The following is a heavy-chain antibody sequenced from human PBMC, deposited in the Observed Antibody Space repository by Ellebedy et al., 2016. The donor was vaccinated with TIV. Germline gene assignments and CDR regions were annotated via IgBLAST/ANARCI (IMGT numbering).Heavy chain of an antibody. Sequence: SVKVSCXASGGTFSRYAISWVRQAPGQGLEWMGGIIPIFGTTKYAQKFQGRVTITADESTSTAYMELSSLRSEDTAVYYCAIRYSSGWSLDYWGQGTLVTVSS. J-gene: IGHJ4*02. D-gene: IGHD6-19*01. V-gene: IGHV1-69*13. CDR1: GGTFSRYA. CDR3: AIRYSSGWSLDY. CDR2: IIPIFGTT.